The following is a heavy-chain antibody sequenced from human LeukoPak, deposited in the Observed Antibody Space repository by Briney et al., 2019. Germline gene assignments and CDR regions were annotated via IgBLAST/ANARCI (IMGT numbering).Heavy chain of an antibody. J-gene: IGHJ6*03. CDR3: AREKGNYDGYYNYYMDV. CDR1: GFTFSNYW. D-gene: IGHD4-11*01. CDR2: IKQDGSDK. V-gene: IGHV3-7*01. Sequence: PGGSLRLSCAASGFTFSNYWMNWVRQAPGKGLEWVANIKQDGSDKYYVDSVKGRFTISRDNDKNSLYLQMNSLRAEDTAVYYCAREKGNYDGYYNYYMDVWGKGTTVTVSS.